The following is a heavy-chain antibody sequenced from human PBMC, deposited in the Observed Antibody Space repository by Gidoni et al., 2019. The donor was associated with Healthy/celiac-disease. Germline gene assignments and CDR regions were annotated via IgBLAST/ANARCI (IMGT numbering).Heavy chain of an antibody. J-gene: IGHJ3*02. CDR1: GGSISSGGYY. CDR2: IYYSGST. D-gene: IGHD3-22*01. V-gene: IGHV4-31*03. Sequence: QVQLQESGPGLVKPSQTLSLTCTVSGGSISSGGYYWSWIRQHPGKGLEWIGYIYYSGSTYYNPSLKSRVTISVDTSKNQFSLKLSSVTAADTAVYYCARESRGYYDSSGYYFESYAFDIWGQGTMVTVSS. CDR3: ARESRGYYDSSGYYFESYAFDI.